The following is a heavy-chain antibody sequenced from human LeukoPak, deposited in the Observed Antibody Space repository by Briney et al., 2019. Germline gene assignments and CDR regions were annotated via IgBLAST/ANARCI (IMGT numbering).Heavy chain of an antibody. CDR2: IYYSGST. Sequence: PSETLSLTCAVYGGSFSGYYWSWIRQPPGKGLEWIGYIYYSGSTNYNPSLKSRVTISVDTPKNQFSLKLSSVTAADTAVYYCARVKIRRGKDAFDIWGQGTMVTVSS. CDR3: ARVKIRRGKDAFDI. V-gene: IGHV4-59*01. CDR1: GGSFSGYY. J-gene: IGHJ3*02.